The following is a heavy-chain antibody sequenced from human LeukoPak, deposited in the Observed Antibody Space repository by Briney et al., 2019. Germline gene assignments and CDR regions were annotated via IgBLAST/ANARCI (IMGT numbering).Heavy chain of an antibody. Sequence: EASLKVSCKASGGTFSSYAISWVRQAPGQGLEWMGGIIPIFGTANYAQKFQGRVTMTEDTSTDTAYMELSSLRSEDTAVYYCATEDWYSSSYDLWGRGTLVTVYS. D-gene: IGHD6-13*01. CDR2: IIPIFGTA. CDR1: GGTFSSYA. V-gene: IGHV1-69*06. CDR3: ATEDWYSSSYDL. J-gene: IGHJ2*01.